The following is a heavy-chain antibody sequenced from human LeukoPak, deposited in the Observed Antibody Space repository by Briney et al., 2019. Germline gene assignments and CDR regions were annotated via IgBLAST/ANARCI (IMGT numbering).Heavy chain of an antibody. J-gene: IGHJ6*02. CDR3: ARIKAAAFYYYYYYGMDV. CDR1: GFTVSSNY. Sequence: GGSLRLSCAASGFTVSSNYMSWVRQAPGKGLEWVSVIYSGGSTYYADSVKGRFTISRDNSKNTLYLQMNSLRAEDTAVYYCARIKAAAFYYYYYYGMDVWDQGTTVTVSS. D-gene: IGHD6-13*01. CDR2: IYSGGST. V-gene: IGHV3-53*01.